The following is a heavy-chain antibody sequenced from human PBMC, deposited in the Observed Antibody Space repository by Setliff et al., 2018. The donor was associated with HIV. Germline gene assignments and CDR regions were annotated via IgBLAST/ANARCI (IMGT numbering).Heavy chain of an antibody. J-gene: IGHJ4*02. Sequence: PSETLSLTCTVYGGSIRSTSYYWGWIRQPPGKGLEWIGSIYYSGSTYYNPSLKSRVTISVDLSKKQISLKLSSVTAADTAIYYCAIRSRFGGSSNYFDSWGQGALVTVSS. D-gene: IGHD3-16*01. V-gene: IGHV4-39*07. CDR1: GGSIRSTSYY. CDR2: IYYSGST. CDR3: AIRSRFGGSSNYFDS.